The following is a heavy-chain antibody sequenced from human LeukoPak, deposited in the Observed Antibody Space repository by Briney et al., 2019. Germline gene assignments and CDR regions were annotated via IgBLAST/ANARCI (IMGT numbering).Heavy chain of an antibody. CDR3: AKTFEDIVVVPAAIGAFDI. CDR2: INWNGDDT. Sequence: GGSLRLSCAASGFPFNDYAMHWVRQAPGKGLEWVSGINWNGDDTGYADSVKGRFTISRDNSKNTLYLQMNSLRAEDTAVYYCAKTFEDIVVVPAAIGAFDIWGQGTMVTVSS. CDR1: GFPFNDYA. D-gene: IGHD2-2*01. V-gene: IGHV3-9*01. J-gene: IGHJ3*02.